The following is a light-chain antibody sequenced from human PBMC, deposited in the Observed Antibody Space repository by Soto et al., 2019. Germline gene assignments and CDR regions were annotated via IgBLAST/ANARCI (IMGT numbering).Light chain of an antibody. CDR3: QSYDTSLSASV. V-gene: IGLV1-40*01. CDR2: DNT. CDR1: RSNIGAGYA. J-gene: IGLJ2*01. Sequence: QSLLTQPPSGSGDPGQRVTISCTGSRSNIGAGYAVHWYQQLPGTAPILLIYDNTNRPSGVPDRFSASESGTSASLAITGLQSEDEADYYCQSYDTSLSASVFGGGTKLTVL.